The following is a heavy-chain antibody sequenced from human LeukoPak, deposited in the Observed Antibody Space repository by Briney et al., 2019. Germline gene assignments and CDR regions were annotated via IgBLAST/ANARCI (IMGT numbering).Heavy chain of an antibody. CDR1: GYTFTSYY. V-gene: IGHV1-46*01. J-gene: IGHJ4*02. CDR2: INPSGGST. CDR3: ARAVYGDPIDY. D-gene: IGHD4-17*01. Sequence: ASVKVSCKASGYTFTSYYMHWVRQAPGQGLEWMGIINPSGGSTRYAQKSQGRVTMTRDTSTSTVYMELHSLRSEDTAVYYCARAVYGDPIDYGGQGTLVTVSS.